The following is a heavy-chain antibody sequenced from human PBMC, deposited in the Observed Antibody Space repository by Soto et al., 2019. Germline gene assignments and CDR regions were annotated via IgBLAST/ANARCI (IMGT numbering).Heavy chain of an antibody. D-gene: IGHD5-12*01. CDR1: GFTFSSYG. V-gene: IGHV3-30*18. CDR3: AKSGSGFDYFGY. Sequence: QVQLVESGGGVVQPGRSLRLSCAASGFTFSSYGMHWVRQAPGKGLEWVAVISYDGSNKYYADSVKGRFTISRDNSKNTLYLQMNSLRAEDTAVYYCAKSGSGFDYFGYWGQGTLVTVSS. J-gene: IGHJ4*02. CDR2: ISYDGSNK.